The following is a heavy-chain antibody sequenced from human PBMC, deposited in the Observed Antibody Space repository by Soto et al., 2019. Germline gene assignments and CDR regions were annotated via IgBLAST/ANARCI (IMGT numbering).Heavy chain of an antibody. Sequence: EVQLVESGGGLVQPGGSLRLSCAASGFTFSSYSMNWVRQAPGKGLEWVSYISSSSSTIYYADSVKGRFTISRDNAKNSMYLQMNSLRDADTAVYYWAREWVILNWFDPWGQGTLVTVSS. CDR3: AREWVILNWFDP. D-gene: IGHD3-16*01. CDR1: GFTFSSYS. CDR2: ISSSSSTI. J-gene: IGHJ5*02. V-gene: IGHV3-48*02.